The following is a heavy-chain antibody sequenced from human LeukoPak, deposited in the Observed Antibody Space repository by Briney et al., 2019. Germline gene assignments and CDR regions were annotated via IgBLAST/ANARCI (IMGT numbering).Heavy chain of an antibody. J-gene: IGHJ5*02. Sequence: GGSLRLSCAASGFTFSNYWMSWVRQAPGKGLEWMAQIKQDGSENYYVDSVKGRFTISRDNAKNSLYLQLNSLRAEDTALYYCARDKQLGATTGSWFDPWGQGTLVTVSS. CDR1: GFTFSNYW. CDR3: ARDKQLGATTGSWFDP. D-gene: IGHD1-26*01. CDR2: IKQDGSEN. V-gene: IGHV3-7*01.